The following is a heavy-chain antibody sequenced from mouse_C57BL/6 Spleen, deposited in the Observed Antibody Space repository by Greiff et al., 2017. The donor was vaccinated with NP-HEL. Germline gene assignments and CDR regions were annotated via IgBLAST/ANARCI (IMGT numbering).Heavy chain of an antibody. Sequence: VQLQESGAELVKPGASVKMSCKASGYTFTTYPIEWMKQNHGKSLEWIGNFHPYNDDTKYNEKFKGKATLTVEKSSSTVYLELSRLTSDDSAVYYCARGYYGSDWYFDVWGTGTTVTVSS. CDR3: ARGYYGSDWYFDV. V-gene: IGHV1-47*01. CDR1: GYTFTTYP. J-gene: IGHJ1*03. D-gene: IGHD1-1*01. CDR2: FHPYNDDT.